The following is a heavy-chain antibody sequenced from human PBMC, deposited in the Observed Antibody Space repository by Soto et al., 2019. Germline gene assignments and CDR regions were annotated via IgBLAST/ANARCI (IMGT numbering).Heavy chain of an antibody. J-gene: IGHJ5*02. V-gene: IGHV3-30*03. Sequence: PGGSLRLSCVASGFTFRNYGMHWVRQAPGKGLVWVSLITNDGGNTSYADSVKGRFTISRDNAKNTLYLQMNSMRADDTAVYYCARLEVAGRVRWFDPWGQETLVTVSS. CDR2: ITNDGGNT. D-gene: IGHD6-19*01. CDR1: GFTFRNYG. CDR3: ARLEVAGRVRWFDP.